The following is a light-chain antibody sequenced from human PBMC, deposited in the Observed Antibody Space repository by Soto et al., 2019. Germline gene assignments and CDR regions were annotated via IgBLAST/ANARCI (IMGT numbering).Light chain of an antibody. CDR3: QSYGSSLSAL. V-gene: IGLV1-40*01. CDR2: GNS. J-gene: IGLJ3*02. Sequence: QSVLTQPPSVSGAPGQRVTISCTGSSSNIGAGYDVHWYQQLPGTAPKLLIYGNSNRPSGVPDRFSGSKSGTSASLAITGLQAEDEADYYCQSYGSSLSALFGGGTQLTVL. CDR1: SSNIGAGYD.